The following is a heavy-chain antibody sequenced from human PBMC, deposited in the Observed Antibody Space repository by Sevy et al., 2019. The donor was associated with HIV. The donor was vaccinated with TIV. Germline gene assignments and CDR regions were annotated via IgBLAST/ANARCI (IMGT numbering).Heavy chain of an antibody. D-gene: IGHD2-15*01. CDR2: MTSSGSYI. CDR1: GFTFSTST. Sequence: GSLRLSCVVSGFTFSTSTMNWVRQAPGKGLEWVSLMTSSGSYILYADSVKGRFTISRDNAKNSVFLQMNSLRVEDTAVYYCVRDGWNYWGQGTLVTVSS. V-gene: IGHV3-21*01. CDR3: VRDGWNY. J-gene: IGHJ4*02.